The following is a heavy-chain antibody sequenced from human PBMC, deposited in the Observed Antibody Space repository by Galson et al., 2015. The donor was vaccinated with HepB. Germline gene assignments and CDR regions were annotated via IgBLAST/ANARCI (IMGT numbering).Heavy chain of an antibody. D-gene: IGHD2-2*01. CDR3: ARGVGGGCSSTSCNWDYYYGMDV. Sequence: SVKVSCKASGYTFTGYYMHWVRQAPGQGLEWMGWINPNSGGTNYAQKFQGWVTMTRDTSISTAYMELSRLRSDDTAVYYCARGVGGGCSSTSCNWDYYYGMDVWGQGTTVTVSS. V-gene: IGHV1-2*04. J-gene: IGHJ6*02. CDR1: GYTFTGYY. CDR2: INPNSGGT.